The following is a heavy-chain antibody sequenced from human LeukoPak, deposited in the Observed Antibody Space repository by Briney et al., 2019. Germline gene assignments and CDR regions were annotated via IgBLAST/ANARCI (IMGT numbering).Heavy chain of an antibody. V-gene: IGHV3-21*01. CDR2: ISSSSSYI. CDR1: GFTFSSYS. Sequence: PGGSLRLSCAASGFTFSSYSMNWVRQAPGKGLEWVSSISSSSSYIYYADSVKGRFTISRDNAKNSLYLQMNSLRAEDTAVYYCARLKMATIPVGAFDIWGQGTMVIVSS. CDR3: ARLKMATIPVGAFDI. J-gene: IGHJ3*02. D-gene: IGHD5-24*01.